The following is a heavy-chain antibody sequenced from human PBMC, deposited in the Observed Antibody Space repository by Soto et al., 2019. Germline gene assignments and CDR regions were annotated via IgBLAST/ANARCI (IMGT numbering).Heavy chain of an antibody. Sequence: ASVKVSCKASGGTFSSYAISWVRQAPGQGLEWMGGIIPIFGTANYAQKFQGRVTITADESTSTAYMELSSLRSEDTAVYYCARAVYYDSSGYYLGDYYYGMDVWGQGTTVTVSS. CDR3: ARAVYYDSSGYYLGDYYYGMDV. V-gene: IGHV1-69*13. CDR1: GGTFSSYA. J-gene: IGHJ6*02. D-gene: IGHD3-22*01. CDR2: IIPIFGTA.